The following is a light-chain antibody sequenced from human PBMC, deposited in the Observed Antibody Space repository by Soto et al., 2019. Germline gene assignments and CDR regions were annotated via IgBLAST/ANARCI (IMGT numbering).Light chain of an antibody. CDR2: DAT. Sequence: IVVTQSPATLSVSPGERVTLSCRASQSVGSNLAWYQQRPGQAPRLLICDATTRATGIPDRFSGSGSGTEFTLTISSLQSEDFAVYYCQQFNIWPHMLSFGGGTKLEMK. J-gene: IGKJ4*01. CDR1: QSVGSN. V-gene: IGKV3-15*01. CDR3: QQFNIWPHMLS.